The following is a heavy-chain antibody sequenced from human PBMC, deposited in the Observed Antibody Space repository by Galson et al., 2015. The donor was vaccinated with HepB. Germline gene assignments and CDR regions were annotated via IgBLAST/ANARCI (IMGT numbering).Heavy chain of an antibody. Sequence: SVKVSCKVSGYTLTELSMHWVRQAPGKGLEWMGGFDPEDGETIYAQKFQGRVTMTEDTSTDTAYMELSSLRSEDTAVYYCATRPYYYDSSGYYGFRFDPWGQGTLVTVSS. CDR1: GYTLTELS. D-gene: IGHD3-22*01. V-gene: IGHV1-24*01. CDR2: FDPEDGET. CDR3: ATRPYYYDSSGYYGFRFDP. J-gene: IGHJ5*02.